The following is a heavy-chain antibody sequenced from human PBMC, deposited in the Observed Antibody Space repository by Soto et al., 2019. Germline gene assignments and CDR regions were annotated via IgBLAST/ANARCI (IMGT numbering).Heavy chain of an antibody. Sequence: QVQLVQSGAEVKKPGASLRVSCKASGYTFTSYGINWARQAPGQGLEWIGWVTAYNDERKFAEKFLDRLSMTTDTATTTAFMELRSLRSDDTAMCYCARFDVWSGYSPAHWGQGTLVTVSS. CDR2: VTAYNDER. CDR3: ARFDVWSGYSPAH. J-gene: IGHJ4*02. CDR1: GYTFTSYG. D-gene: IGHD3-3*01. V-gene: IGHV1-18*04.